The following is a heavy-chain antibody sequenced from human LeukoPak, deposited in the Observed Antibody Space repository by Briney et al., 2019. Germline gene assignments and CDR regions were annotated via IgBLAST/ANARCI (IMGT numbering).Heavy chain of an antibody. J-gene: IGHJ5*02. CDR2: LYYSGSDSGRT. CDR3: ARQEGKVAASNWFDP. Sequence: SETLSLTCTVSGGSMSRYYWNWMRQTPGKGLEWIGFLYYSGSDSGRTTYNPSLESRVTISIDTSKNEFSLRLNSVTAADTAVYYCARQEGKVAASNWFDPWGQGTLVTVSS. D-gene: IGHD2-15*01. V-gene: IGHV4-59*08. CDR1: GGSMSRYY.